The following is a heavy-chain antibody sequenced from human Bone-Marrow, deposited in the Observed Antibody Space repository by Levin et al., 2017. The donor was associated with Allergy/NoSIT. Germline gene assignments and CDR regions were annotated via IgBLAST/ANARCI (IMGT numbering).Heavy chain of an antibody. CDR2: ISGRGGTM. Sequence: GGSLRLSCATSGFTFSNYYMTWIRQAPGKGLEWVSYISGRGGTMSYADCVKGRFTISRDKAKSSLYLQMNNLRAEDTAVYYCATLHYYGMDVWGQGTTVTVSS. CDR1: GFTFSNYY. V-gene: IGHV3-11*01. CDR3: ATLHYYGMDV. J-gene: IGHJ6*02.